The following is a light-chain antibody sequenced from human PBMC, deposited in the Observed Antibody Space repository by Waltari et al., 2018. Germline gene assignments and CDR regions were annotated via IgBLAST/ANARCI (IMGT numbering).Light chain of an antibody. CDR2: DVS. CDR1: SSDVGGYNY. V-gene: IGLV2-11*01. Sequence: QSALTQPRSVSGSPGQSVTISCTGTSSDVGGYNYVSWYQQHPGKAPKLMISDVSKRPSGVSDRFSGSKSGNAASLTISGRQAEDEADYYCCSYAGSYAWVFGGGTKLTVL. J-gene: IGLJ3*02. CDR3: CSYAGSYAWV.